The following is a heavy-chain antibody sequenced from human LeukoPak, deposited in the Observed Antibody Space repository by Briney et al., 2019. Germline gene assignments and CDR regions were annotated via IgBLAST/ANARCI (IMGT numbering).Heavy chain of an antibody. CDR1: GDSTSNFY. V-gene: IGHV4-59*03. D-gene: IGHD2-8*01. CDR2: IHYSGSS. CDR3: ALAPNSNWFDF. Sequence: PSETLSLPCTVSGDSTSNFYWNCIRQSPGKGLEWIGNIHYSGSSVYNPSLKSRVTITIDTSRRQFFLKLNSVTAADTAVYFCALAPNSNWFDFWGPGTLVTVSS. J-gene: IGHJ5*01.